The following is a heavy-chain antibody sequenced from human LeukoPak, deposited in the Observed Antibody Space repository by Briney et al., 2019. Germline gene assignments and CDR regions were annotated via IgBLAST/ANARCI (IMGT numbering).Heavy chain of an antibody. CDR3: ARGSITMVRGVIINYYYYGMDV. V-gene: IGHV4-34*01. D-gene: IGHD3-10*01. CDR2: SNHSGST. J-gene: IGHJ6*02. CDR1: GGSFSGYY. Sequence: ASETLSLTCAVYGGSFSGYYWSWIRQPQGKGLEWIGESNHSGSTNYNPSLKSRVTISVDTSKNQFSLKLSSVTAADTAVYYCARGSITMVRGVIINYYYYGMDVWGQGTTVTVSS.